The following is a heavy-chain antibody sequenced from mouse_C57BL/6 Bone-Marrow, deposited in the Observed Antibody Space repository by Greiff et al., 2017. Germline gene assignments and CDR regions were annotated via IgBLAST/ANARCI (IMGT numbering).Heavy chain of an antibody. D-gene: IGHD1-1*01. CDR1: GYTFTSYW. CDR3: ARDYGSSYVGY. V-gene: IGHV1-5*01. Sequence: EVQLQQSGTVLARPGASVKMSCKTSGYTFTSYWMHWVKQRPGQGLEWIGAIYPGNSDTSYNQKFKGKAKLTAVTSASTAYMQLSSLTSEDSAVYFCARDYGSSYVGYWGQGTTLTVSS. J-gene: IGHJ2*01. CDR2: IYPGNSDT.